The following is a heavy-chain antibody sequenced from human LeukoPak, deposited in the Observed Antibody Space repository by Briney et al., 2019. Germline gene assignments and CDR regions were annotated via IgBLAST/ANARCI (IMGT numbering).Heavy chain of an antibody. Sequence: PSETLSLTCTVSGGSISSNSYYWAWIRQPPGKGLEWIGSISYRENTYYNPSLKSRVTISVDTSKNQFSLKLSSVTAADTAVYYCARSPAAAAYFDYWGQGTLVTVSS. J-gene: IGHJ4*02. V-gene: IGHV4-39*07. CDR2: ISYRENT. CDR3: ARSPAAAAYFDY. D-gene: IGHD6-13*01. CDR1: GGSISSNSYY.